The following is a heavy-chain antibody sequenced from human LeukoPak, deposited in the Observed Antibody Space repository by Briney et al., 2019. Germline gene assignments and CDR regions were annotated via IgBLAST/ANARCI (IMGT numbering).Heavy chain of an antibody. CDR2: IYYSGRT. CDR1: GGSISSYY. Sequence: SETLSLTCTVSGGSISSYYWSWIRQPPGKGLEWIGYIYYSGRTNYNPSLKSRVTISVDTSKNQFSLKLSSVTAADTAVYYCARSVRPYYDFWSGYSFDPWGQGTLVTVSS. D-gene: IGHD3-3*01. J-gene: IGHJ5*02. V-gene: IGHV4-59*01. CDR3: ARSVRPYYDFWSGYSFDP.